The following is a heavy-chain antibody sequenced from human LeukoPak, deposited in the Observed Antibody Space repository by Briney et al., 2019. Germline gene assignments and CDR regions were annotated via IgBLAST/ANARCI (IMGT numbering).Heavy chain of an antibody. CDR3: AKAKSGGFLEWNLDY. CDR2: IGSDGISK. CDR1: GFTFSNSG. V-gene: IGHV3-30*02. Sequence: GGSLRLSCAASGFTFSNSGMHWVRQAPGKGLEWVAFIGSDGISKNYADSVEGRFIISRDNSKNTLYLQMNSLRGEDTAVFYCAKAKSGGFLEWNLDYWGQGTLVIVSS. D-gene: IGHD3-3*01. J-gene: IGHJ4*02.